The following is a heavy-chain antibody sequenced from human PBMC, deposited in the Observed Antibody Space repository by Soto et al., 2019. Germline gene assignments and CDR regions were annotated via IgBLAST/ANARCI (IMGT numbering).Heavy chain of an antibody. V-gene: IGHV1-18*01. D-gene: IGHD6-13*01. CDR1: GYTFTSYG. J-gene: IGHJ6*02. CDR3: ARGPKQQLAYYYYYYGMDV. CDR2: ISAYNGNT. Sequence: EASVKVSCKACGYTFTSYGISWVRQAPGQGLEWMGWISAYNGNTNYAQKLQGRVTTTTDTSTSTAYMELRSLRSDDTAVYYCARGPKQQLAYYYYYYGMDVWGQGTTVTVSS.